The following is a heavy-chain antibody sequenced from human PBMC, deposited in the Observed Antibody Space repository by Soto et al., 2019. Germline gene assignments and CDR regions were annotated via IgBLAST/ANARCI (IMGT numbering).Heavy chain of an antibody. V-gene: IGHV4-39*01. J-gene: IGHJ3*02. CDR1: GGSISSSSYY. Sequence: QLQLQESGPGLVKPSETLSLTCTVSGGSISSSSYYWGWIRQPPGKGLEWIGSIYYSGSTYYNPSLKSRVTISVDTSKNQFSLKMSSVTAADTAVYYCARLCSTSCYMAFDIWGQGTMVTVSS. D-gene: IGHD2-2*02. CDR3: ARLCSTSCYMAFDI. CDR2: IYYSGST.